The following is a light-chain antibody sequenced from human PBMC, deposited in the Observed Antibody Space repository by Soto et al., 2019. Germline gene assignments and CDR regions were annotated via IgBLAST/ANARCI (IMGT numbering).Light chain of an antibody. V-gene: IGLV2-14*01. CDR1: SSDVGGYNY. CDR3: SSYTSRSTVI. Sequence: QSALTQPASVSGSPGQSITISCTGTSSDVGGYNYVSWYQQHPGKAPKLMIYEVSNRPSGVANRFAGSKSGNTASLTSAVLQDDDEADYYGSSYTSRSTVIFGGGTKLTVL. CDR2: EVS. J-gene: IGLJ2*01.